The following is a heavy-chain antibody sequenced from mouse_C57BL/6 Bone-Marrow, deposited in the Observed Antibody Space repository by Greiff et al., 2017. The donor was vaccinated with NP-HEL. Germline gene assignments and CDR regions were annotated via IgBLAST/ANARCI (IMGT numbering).Heavy chain of an antibody. CDR1: GYSFTGYY. CDR2: INPSTGGT. CDR3: ARYDSWFAY. J-gene: IGHJ3*01. Sequence: EVMLVESGPELVKPGASVKISCKASGYSFTGYYMNWVKQSPEKSLEWIGEINPSTGGTTYNQKFKAKATLTVDKSSSKAYMQLKSLTSEDSAVYYCARYDSWFAYWGQGTLVTVSA. V-gene: IGHV1-42*01. D-gene: IGHD2-13*01.